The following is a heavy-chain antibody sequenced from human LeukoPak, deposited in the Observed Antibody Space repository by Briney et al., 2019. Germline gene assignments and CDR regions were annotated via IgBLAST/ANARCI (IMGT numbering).Heavy chain of an antibody. CDR1: GYSFTSFG. CDR2: INTNTGNP. Sequence: ASVKVSCKASGYSFTSFGMNWVRQAPGQGLEWMGWINTNTGNPTYAQGFTGRFVISLDTSVSTAYLQISSLKAEDTAVYYCARDKYYYDSSGNFDYWGQGTLVTVSS. D-gene: IGHD3-22*01. V-gene: IGHV7-4-1*02. J-gene: IGHJ4*02. CDR3: ARDKYYYDSSGNFDY.